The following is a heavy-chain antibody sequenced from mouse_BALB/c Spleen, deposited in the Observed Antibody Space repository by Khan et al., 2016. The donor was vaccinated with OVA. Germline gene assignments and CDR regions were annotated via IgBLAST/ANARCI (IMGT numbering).Heavy chain of an antibody. V-gene: IGHV1-77*01. CDR1: GYTFTDYN. J-gene: IGHJ3*01. CDR2: IYPGSNNT. CDR3: EREWGAWFPY. Sequence: VQLQESGAELARPGASVKLSCKASGYTFTDYNINWVKQRTGQGLEWIGEIYPGSNNTYYNEKFKGKATLTADKSSSTAYMQLSSLTSEDSAVYFCEREWGAWFPYWGQGTLVTVSA.